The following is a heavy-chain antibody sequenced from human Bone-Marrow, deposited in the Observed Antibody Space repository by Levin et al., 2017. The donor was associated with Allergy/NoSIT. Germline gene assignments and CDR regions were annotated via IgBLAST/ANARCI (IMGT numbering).Heavy chain of an antibody. V-gene: IGHV1-2*02. D-gene: IGHD6-13*01. CDR3: ARGGTSSNDY. J-gene: IGHJ4*02. CDR1: GYTFSDYC. CDR2: INPKRGDA. Sequence: ASVKVSCTVSGYTFSDYCMHWVRQAPGQGLEWMGWINPKRGDANTAQKFEGRVVLTRDTSISTAYMEVRRLRSDDTALYYCARGGTSSNDYWGQGTLVTVSS.